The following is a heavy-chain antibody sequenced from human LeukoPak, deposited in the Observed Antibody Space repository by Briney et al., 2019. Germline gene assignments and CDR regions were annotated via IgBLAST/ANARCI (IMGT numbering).Heavy chain of an antibody. Sequence: GGSLRLSCAASGFTVSTNYMSWVRRAPGKGLEWVSVIYSGGSTYYADSVKGRFTISRDNSKNTLYLQMNSLRAEDTAVYYCAKGVRETHCSSTSCAWGQGTLVTVSS. CDR1: GFTVSTNY. V-gene: IGHV3-53*01. D-gene: IGHD2-2*01. CDR3: AKGVRETHCSSTSCA. J-gene: IGHJ5*02. CDR2: IYSGGST.